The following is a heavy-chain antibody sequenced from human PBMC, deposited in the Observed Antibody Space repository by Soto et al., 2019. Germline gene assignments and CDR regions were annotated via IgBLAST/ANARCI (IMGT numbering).Heavy chain of an antibody. CDR3: ARHYGYYDFWSGYRETFDY. CDR1: GDSISSNGYY. V-gene: IGHV4-39*01. CDR2: IYYSGST. D-gene: IGHD3-3*01. J-gene: IGHJ4*02. Sequence: SETLSLTCTVSGDSISSNGYYWSWIRQHPGKGLEWIGYIYYSGSTYYNPSLKSRVTISVDTSKNQFSLKLSSVTAADTAVYYCARHYGYYDFWSGYRETFDYWGQGTLVTVSS.